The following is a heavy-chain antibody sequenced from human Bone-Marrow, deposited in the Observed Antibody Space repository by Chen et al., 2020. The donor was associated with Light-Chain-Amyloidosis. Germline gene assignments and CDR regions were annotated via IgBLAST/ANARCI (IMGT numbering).Heavy chain of an antibody. D-gene: IGHD3-16*02. Sequence: QVQLQLSGPGLVKPSETLSLKCSVSGDSITSSTDYWGWIRQPPGKGLEYIASIYSSGSSYYKPSLKSRVTISVDTSKNQFSLRPTPATAADTAVYYCVRSRYSTGPFEVWGQGSLVTVSS. V-gene: IGHV4-39*07. CDR3: VRSRYSTGPFEV. CDR1: GDSITSSTDY. CDR2: IYSSGSS. J-gene: IGHJ1*01.